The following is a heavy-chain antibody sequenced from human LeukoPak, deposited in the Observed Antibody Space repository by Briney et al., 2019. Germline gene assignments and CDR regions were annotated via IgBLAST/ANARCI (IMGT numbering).Heavy chain of an antibody. CDR3: ARGSRWGSPDY. J-gene: IGHJ4*02. CDR2: INAYNGNS. V-gene: IGHV1-18*01. CDR1: GYTFTSYG. D-gene: IGHD2-21*01. Sequence: GASVKVSCKASGYTFTSYGMSWVRQAPGQGLEWMGWINAYNGNSNYTQKLQGRVTMTTDTSTSTAYMELRSLRSDDTAVYHCARGSRWGSPDYWGQGTLVTVSS.